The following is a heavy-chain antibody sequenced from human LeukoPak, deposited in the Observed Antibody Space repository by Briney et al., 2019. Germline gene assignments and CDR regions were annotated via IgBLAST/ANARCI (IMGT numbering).Heavy chain of an antibody. D-gene: IGHD3-10*01. CDR2: ISTSSSYI. J-gene: IGHJ4*02. Sequence: GGSLRLSCAASGFTFSTYSMNWVRQAPGKGLEWVSSISTSSSYIYYADSVKGRFTISRDNAKNSLYLQMNSLRDEDTAVYYCARATNYGSGLTRNFDYWGQGTLVTVSS. CDR1: GFTFSTYS. V-gene: IGHV3-21*01. CDR3: ARATNYGSGLTRNFDY.